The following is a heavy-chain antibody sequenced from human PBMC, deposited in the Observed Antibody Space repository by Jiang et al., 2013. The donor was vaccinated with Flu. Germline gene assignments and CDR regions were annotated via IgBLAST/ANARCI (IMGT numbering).Heavy chain of an antibody. CDR1: SYG. Sequence: SYGMHWVRQAPGKGLEWVAVISYDGSNKYYADSVKGRFTISRDNSKNTLYLQMNSLRAEDTAVYYCAKGPTNRAGYYDSSGSDDAFDIWGQGTMVTVSS. J-gene: IGHJ3*02. CDR2: ISYDGSNK. V-gene: IGHV3-30*18. CDR3: AKGPTNRAGYYDSSGSDDAFDI. D-gene: IGHD3-22*01.